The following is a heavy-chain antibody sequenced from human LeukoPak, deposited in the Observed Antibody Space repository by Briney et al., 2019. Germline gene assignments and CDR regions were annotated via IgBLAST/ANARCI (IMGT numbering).Heavy chain of an antibody. J-gene: IGHJ6*02. CDR3: AKRAIAAHWYGMDV. CDR2: ISSDGNTK. Sequence: GGSLRLSRAASGFTFDSYAMHWVRQAPGKGLEWVAVISSDGNTKYYADSVKGRFTISRDSSKNALYLQINSLRAEDTAVYYCAKRAIAAHWYGMDVWGQGTTVTVSS. V-gene: IGHV3-30*18. D-gene: IGHD6-6*01. CDR1: GFTFDSYA.